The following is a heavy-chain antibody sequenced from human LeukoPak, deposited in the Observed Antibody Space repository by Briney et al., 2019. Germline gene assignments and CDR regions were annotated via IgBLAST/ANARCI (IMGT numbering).Heavy chain of an antibody. V-gene: IGHV3-7*05. CDR2: IKQDGSEK. CDR3: ARDYGSI. D-gene: IGHD2-2*03. Sequence: PGGSLRLSCAASGFTFSDYAMTWVRQAPGKGLEWVANIKQDGSEKNYVDSVKDRFTISRDNTKNSVFLQMSSLRAEDTAVYYCARDYGSIWGQGTLVTVSS. J-gene: IGHJ4*02. CDR1: GFTFSDYA.